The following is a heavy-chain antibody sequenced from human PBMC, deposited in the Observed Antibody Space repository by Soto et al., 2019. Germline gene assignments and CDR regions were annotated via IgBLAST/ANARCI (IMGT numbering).Heavy chain of an antibody. CDR3: AKTGFWSDYPVADY. J-gene: IGHJ4*02. CDR2: INYSGST. D-gene: IGHD3-3*01. V-gene: IGHV4-39*01. CDR1: GGSISSSSSY. Sequence: SETLSLTCTVSGGSISSSSSYWGWIRQPPGKGLEWIGSINYSGSTYYNPSLKSRVTISVDTSKNQFSLKLSSVTAADTAVYFRAKTGFWSDYPVADYWGQGTLVTVSP.